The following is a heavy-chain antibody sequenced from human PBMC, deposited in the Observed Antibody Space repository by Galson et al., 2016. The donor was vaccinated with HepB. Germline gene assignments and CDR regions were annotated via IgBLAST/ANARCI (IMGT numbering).Heavy chain of an antibody. CDR3: ARGTLGTTATKAFDY. Sequence: SETLSLTCAVSGATISNDYWWSWVRQSPEEGFEWLGEIYQTGTANYNPSFTRRATISVDTSKNEISLRLDSVTAADTAVYYCARGTLGTTATKAFDYWGQGTPVSVSS. V-gene: IGHV4-4*02. J-gene: IGHJ4*02. CDR2: IYQTGTA. CDR1: GATISNDYW. D-gene: IGHD1-26*01.